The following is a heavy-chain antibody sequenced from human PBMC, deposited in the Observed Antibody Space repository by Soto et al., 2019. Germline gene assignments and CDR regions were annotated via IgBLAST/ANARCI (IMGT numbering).Heavy chain of an antibody. J-gene: IGHJ4*02. CDR1: GFTFNNAW. CDR3: TTDAFRVAIIRDY. Sequence: EVQLVESGGGLVKPGGSLRLSCAASGFTFNNAWMNWVRQAPGKGLEWVGRVRTKSDGGTTDYAAPVKGRVTISRDDSKNTLFLQMNSLKTEDTAVYYCTTDAFRVAIIRDYWGQGTLVTVSS. D-gene: IGHD3-3*01. CDR2: VRTKSDGGTT. V-gene: IGHV3-15*07.